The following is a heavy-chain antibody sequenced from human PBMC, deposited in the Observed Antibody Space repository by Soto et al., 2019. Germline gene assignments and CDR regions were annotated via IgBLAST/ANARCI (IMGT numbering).Heavy chain of an antibody. CDR1: GFTFSTSD. J-gene: IGHJ3*01. CDR2: ISYDGTNN. Sequence: GGSLRLSCVASGFTFSTSDMHWVRQAPGQGLEWVAVISYDGTNNYYADSVKGRFTISRDNSKNTLFLQMNSLRSEDTAVYYCATITVVRGVTYDAFDFWGQGTMVTVSS. CDR3: ATITVVRGVTYDAFDF. D-gene: IGHD3-10*01. V-gene: IGHV3-30-3*01.